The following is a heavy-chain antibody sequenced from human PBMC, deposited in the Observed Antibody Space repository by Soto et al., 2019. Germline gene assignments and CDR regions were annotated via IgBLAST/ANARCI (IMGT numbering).Heavy chain of an antibody. CDR3: TRGYGDYVRDY. CDR1: GFTFSGSA. Sequence: EVQLVESGGGLVQPGGSLKLSCAVSGFTFSGSAMHWVRQASGKGLEWVGRIRSKSNSYATECAASVKGRFTISRDDSKNTAYLQMNSLKTEDTAVYYCTRGYGDYVRDYWGQGTLVTVSS. J-gene: IGHJ4*02. CDR2: IRSKSNSYAT. V-gene: IGHV3-73*01. D-gene: IGHD4-17*01.